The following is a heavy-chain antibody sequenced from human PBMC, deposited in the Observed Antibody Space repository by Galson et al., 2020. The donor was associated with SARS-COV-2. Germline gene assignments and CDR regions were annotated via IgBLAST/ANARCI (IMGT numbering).Heavy chain of an antibody. CDR3: ARDRGRNLDY. Sequence: SETLSLTCTVSGASISGQYWSWIRQTPGPGLEWIGYVYYNGNIDYNPSLKSRVTISVDTSKNQFSLRLSSVTAADTAVYYCARDRGRNLDYWGQGTLVTVSS. V-gene: IGHV4-59*11. CDR2: VYYNGNI. CDR1: GASISGQY. J-gene: IGHJ4*02.